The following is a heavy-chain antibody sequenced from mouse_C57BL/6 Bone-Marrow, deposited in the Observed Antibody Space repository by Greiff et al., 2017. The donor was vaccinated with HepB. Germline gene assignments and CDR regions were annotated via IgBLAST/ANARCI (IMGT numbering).Heavy chain of an antibody. J-gene: IGHJ2*01. CDR1: GYTFTDYY. CDR3: ASEAYGNYRFFDY. Sequence: VQLQQSGPELVKPGASVKISCKASGYTFTDYYMNWVKQSHGKSLEWIGDINPNNGGTSYNQKFKGKATLTVDKSSSTAYMELRSLTSEDSAVYYCASEAYGNYRFFDYWGQGTTLTVSS. D-gene: IGHD2-1*01. CDR2: INPNNGGT. V-gene: IGHV1-26*01.